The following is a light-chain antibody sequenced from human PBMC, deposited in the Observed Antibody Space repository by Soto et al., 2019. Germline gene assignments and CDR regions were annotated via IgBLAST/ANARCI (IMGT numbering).Light chain of an antibody. CDR3: SLYTSSSTYV. J-gene: IGLJ1*01. CDR1: SNDVGIYNY. V-gene: IGLV2-18*01. CDR2: DVS. Sequence: QSVLTQPASVSGSPGQSITISCTGTSNDVGIYNYVSWYQQPPGTAPKLMIFDVSNRPSGVPDRFSGSKSGNTASLTISGLQAEDEADYYCSLYTSSSTYVFGTGTKVTVL.